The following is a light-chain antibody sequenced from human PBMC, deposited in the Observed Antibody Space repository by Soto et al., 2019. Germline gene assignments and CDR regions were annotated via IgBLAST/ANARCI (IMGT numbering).Light chain of an antibody. V-gene: IGKV1-5*01. CDR1: QSIRPW. CDR3: QQYSSYSAIT. CDR2: DAS. Sequence: DIQLTQSPSTLSASVGDRVTLTCRASQSIRPWLAWYQQKPGKAPKLLIYDASTLESGVPSRFSGSGSGTEFTLTISSLQSDDFATYYCQQYSSYSAITFGGVTRVEIK. J-gene: IGKJ4*01.